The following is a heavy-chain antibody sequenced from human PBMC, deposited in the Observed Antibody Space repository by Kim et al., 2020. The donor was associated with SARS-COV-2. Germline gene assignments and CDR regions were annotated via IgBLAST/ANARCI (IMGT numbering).Heavy chain of an antibody. J-gene: IGHJ6*02. V-gene: IGHV3-23*01. D-gene: IGHD2-2*01. Sequence: KGRFTISRDNSKNTLYLQMNSLRAEDTAVYDCAKDRNRVVAAGGRGMDVWGQGATVTVSS. CDR3: AKDRNRVVAAGGRGMDV.